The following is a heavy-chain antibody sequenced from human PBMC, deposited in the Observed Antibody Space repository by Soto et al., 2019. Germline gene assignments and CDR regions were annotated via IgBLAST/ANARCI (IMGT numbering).Heavy chain of an antibody. D-gene: IGHD4-17*01. CDR3: ARDVMTTVTQSSSNNDY. J-gene: IGHJ4*02. CDR1: GGSISSSNW. V-gene: IGHV4-4*02. Sequence: SETLSLTCAVSGGSISSSNWWSWVRQPPGKGLEWIGEIYHSGSTNYNPSLKSRVTISVDKSKNQFSLKLSSVTAADTAVYYCARDVMTTVTQSSSNNDYWGQGTLVTVSS. CDR2: IYHSGST.